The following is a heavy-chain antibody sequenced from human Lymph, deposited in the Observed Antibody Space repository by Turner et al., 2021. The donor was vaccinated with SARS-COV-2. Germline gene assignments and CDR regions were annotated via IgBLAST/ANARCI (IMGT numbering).Heavy chain of an antibody. J-gene: IGHJ2*01. V-gene: IGHV4-39*01. CDR1: GGSISSSSYY. D-gene: IGHD6-19*01. CDR3: ARRRQWLVHWYFDL. Sequence: QLLPQESGPGFVKLSETLSPTCTVSGGSISSSSYYWGWIRQPPGKGLEWIGCLDYSRSTFYNPTLKSRVSISVETSKNQFSLKLSSVTAADTAVYYCARRRQWLVHWYFDLWGRGTLVTVSS. CDR2: LDYSRST.